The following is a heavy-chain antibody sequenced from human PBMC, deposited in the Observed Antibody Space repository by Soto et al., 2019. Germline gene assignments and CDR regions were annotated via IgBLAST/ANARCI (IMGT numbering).Heavy chain of an antibody. D-gene: IGHD4-4*01. V-gene: IGHV3-30-3*01. J-gene: IGHJ2*01. CDR3: ARPLWRDDYNWGYFDL. Sequence: QVQLVESGGGVVQPGRSLRLSCAASGFTFSSYAMHWVRQAPGKGLEWVAVISYDGSNKYYTDSVKGRFTISRDNSKNTLYRQMNSLRDEDTAVYYCARPLWRDDYNWGYFDLWGRGPLVTVSS. CDR2: ISYDGSNK. CDR1: GFTFSSYA.